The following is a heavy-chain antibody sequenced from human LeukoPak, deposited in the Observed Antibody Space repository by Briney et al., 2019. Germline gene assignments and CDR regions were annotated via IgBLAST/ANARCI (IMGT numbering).Heavy chain of an antibody. CDR3: ATDLSSAITSALVLDV. D-gene: IGHD3-22*01. Sequence: GRSLRLSCAASGFTFDDYAMHWVRQAPGKGLEWVSGITWNRDNIGYGDAVKGRFTISRDNVKNVLYLQMTSLRPEDTALYYCATDLSSAITSALVLDVWGQGTTVTVSS. CDR2: ITWNRDNI. CDR1: GFTFDDYA. V-gene: IGHV3-9*01. J-gene: IGHJ6*02.